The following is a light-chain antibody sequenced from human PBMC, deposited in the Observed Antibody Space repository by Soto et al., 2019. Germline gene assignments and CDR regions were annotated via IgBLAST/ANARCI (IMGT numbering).Light chain of an antibody. CDR3: QQYSAWPLT. V-gene: IGKV3-15*01. J-gene: IGKJ4*01. CDR1: QSLNNN. CDR2: FAS. Sequence: EIVMTQSPATLSVSPGEKATLSCRASQSLNNNLAWYQQKPGQGPRLLIYFASTRATGIPARFSGSGSGTEFSLTLSSLQSEDFASYYCQQYSAWPLTFGGGTKVETK.